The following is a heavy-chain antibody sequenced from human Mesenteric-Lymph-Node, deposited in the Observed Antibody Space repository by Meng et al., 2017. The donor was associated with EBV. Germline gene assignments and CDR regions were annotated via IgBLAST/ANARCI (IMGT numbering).Heavy chain of an antibody. CDR1: GGYISRCRHC. CDR3: ATLGSFASSIDP. V-gene: IGHV4-30-4*01. D-gene: IGHD3-16*01. CDR2: IYYSGST. J-gene: IGHJ5*02. Sequence: GSGPGSVKQSQPPSLTCALSGGYISRCRHCCCWLRQPPGKGLEWIGYIYYSGSTYYNRVTISVDPSKTQFSLKLRSVTAADTAVYFCATLGSFASSIDPWGQGTLVTVSS.